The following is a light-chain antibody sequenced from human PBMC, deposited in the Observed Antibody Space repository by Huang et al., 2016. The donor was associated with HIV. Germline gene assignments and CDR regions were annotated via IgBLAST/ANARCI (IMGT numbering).Light chain of an antibody. Sequence: EIVMTQSPATLSVSPGERATLSCRASQSVSSNLAWYQQQPGQAPRLLIYGASTRATGIPASFSGSGAGTDFTLTISSLQSEDFAVYYCQQYNNWPLTFGGGTKVEIK. CDR1: QSVSSN. J-gene: IGKJ4*01. CDR3: QQYNNWPLT. CDR2: GAS. V-gene: IGKV3-15*01.